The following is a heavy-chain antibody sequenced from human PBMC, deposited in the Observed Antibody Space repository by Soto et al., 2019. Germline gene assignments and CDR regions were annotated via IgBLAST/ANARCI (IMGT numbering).Heavy chain of an antibody. J-gene: IGHJ4*02. CDR3: ARGTFGVVKD. D-gene: IGHD3-3*01. V-gene: IGHV4-59*01. CDR1: GGSISSYY. CDR2: MYYSGST. Sequence: SETLSLTCTVSGGSISSYYWSWIRRSPGKGLEWIGYMYYSGSTNYNPSLKSRVTISIDTSRNQFSLKLSSVTAADTAVYYCARGTFGVVKDWGQGTLVTVSS.